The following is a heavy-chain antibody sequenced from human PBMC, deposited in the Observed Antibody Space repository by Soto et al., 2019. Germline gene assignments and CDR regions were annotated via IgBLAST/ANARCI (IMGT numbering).Heavy chain of an antibody. CDR2: VYKTGST. Sequence: SETLSLTCSVSGTSISSFYWSWIRQPPGKGLEWIGDVYKTGSTNYNPSLKSRVTISVDPSKKQFSLKLRSVTTADTAVYYCAREVARITGTERRGQGTLVTVSS. J-gene: IGHJ4*02. CDR1: GTSISSFY. CDR3: AREVARITGTER. D-gene: IGHD1-20*01. V-gene: IGHV4-59*01.